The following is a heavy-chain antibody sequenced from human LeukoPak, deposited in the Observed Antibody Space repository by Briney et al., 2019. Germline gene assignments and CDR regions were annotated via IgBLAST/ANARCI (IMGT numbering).Heavy chain of an antibody. CDR3: ARYQYENYYYYYGMDV. Sequence: GESLKISCKGSGYRFTSYWIGWVRQMPGKGLEWMGIIYPGDSDTRYSPSFQGQVTISADKSISTAYLQWSSLKASDTAMYYCARYQYENYYYYYGMDVWGQGTTVTVSS. CDR2: IYPGDSDT. D-gene: IGHD2-2*01. CDR1: GYRFTSYW. J-gene: IGHJ6*02. V-gene: IGHV5-51*01.